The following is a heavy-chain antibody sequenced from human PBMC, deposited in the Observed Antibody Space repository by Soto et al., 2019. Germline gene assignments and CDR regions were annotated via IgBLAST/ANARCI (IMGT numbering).Heavy chain of an antibody. Sequence: GGSLRLSCAASGFTFSSYEVNWVRQAPGKGLEWVSYISSSGSTIYYADSVKGRFTISRDNAKNSLYLQMNSLRAEDTAVYYCARGDMTPDPWGQGTLVTVSS. V-gene: IGHV3-48*03. J-gene: IGHJ5*02. D-gene: IGHD2-15*01. CDR1: GFTFSSYE. CDR2: ISSSGSTI. CDR3: ARGDMTPDP.